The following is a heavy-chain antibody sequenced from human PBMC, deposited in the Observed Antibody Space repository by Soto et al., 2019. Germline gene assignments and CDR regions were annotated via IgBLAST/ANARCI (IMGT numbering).Heavy chain of an antibody. V-gene: IGHV3-23*01. J-gene: IGHJ4*02. Sequence: EVQLLESGGGLVQPGGSLRLYCAASGFTFSSYAMSWVRQAPGKGLEWVSAISGSGGSTYYADSVKGRFTISRDNSKNTLYLQMNSLRAEDTAVYYCAKGGYCSGGSCYSGPGDYWGQGTLVTVSS. D-gene: IGHD2-15*01. CDR2: ISGSGGST. CDR3: AKGGYCSGGSCYSGPGDY. CDR1: GFTFSSYA.